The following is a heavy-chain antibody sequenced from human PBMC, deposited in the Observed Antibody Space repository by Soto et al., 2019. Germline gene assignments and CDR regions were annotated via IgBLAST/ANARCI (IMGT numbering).Heavy chain of an antibody. D-gene: IGHD6-19*01. J-gene: IGHJ4*02. CDR2: ISYDGSNK. CDR1: GFTFSSYG. V-gene: IGHV3-30*18. CDR3: AKDQSQVAGTVAASFERGPFDY. Sequence: GGSLRLSCAASGFTFSSYGMHWVRQAPGKGLEWVAVISYDGSNKYYADSVKGRFTISRDNSKNTLYLQMNSLRAEDTAVYYCAKDQSQVAGTVAASFERGPFDYWGQGTLVTVSS.